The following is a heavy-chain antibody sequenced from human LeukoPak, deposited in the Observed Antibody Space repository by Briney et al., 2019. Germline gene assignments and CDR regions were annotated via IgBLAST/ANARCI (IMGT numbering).Heavy chain of an antibody. CDR3: AGNGVVVPAAKGNLYY. D-gene: IGHD2-2*01. J-gene: IGHJ4*02. CDR2: ISSSSSTI. Sequence: PGGSLRLSCAASGFTFSDYYMSWIRQAPGKGLEWVSYISSSSSTIYYADSVKGRFTISRDNAKNSLYLQMNSLRAEDTAVYYCAGNGVVVPAAKGNLYYWGQGTLVTVSS. V-gene: IGHV3-11*01. CDR1: GFTFSDYY.